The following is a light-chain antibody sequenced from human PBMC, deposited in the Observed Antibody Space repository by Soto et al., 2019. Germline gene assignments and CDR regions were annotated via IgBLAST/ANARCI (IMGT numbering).Light chain of an antibody. V-gene: IGLV1-47*01. Sequence: QSVLTQPPSASGTPGQRVTISCSGSSSNIGSNYVYWYQQLPGAAPKLLIYRSNQRPSGVPDRFSGSKSGTSASLAISGLRSEDEADYNCAAWDGSLSAWVFGGGTKLTVL. CDR1: SSNIGSNY. CDR2: RSN. CDR3: AAWDGSLSAWV. J-gene: IGLJ3*02.